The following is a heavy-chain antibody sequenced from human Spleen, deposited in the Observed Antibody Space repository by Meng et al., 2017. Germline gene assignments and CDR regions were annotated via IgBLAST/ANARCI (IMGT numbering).Heavy chain of an antibody. J-gene: IGHJ5*02. V-gene: IGHV1-2*06. CDR2: INPNSGGT. Sequence: ASVKVSCKPSGYSFTAYYIHWVRQAPGQGLEWMGRINPNSGGTNYAQKFQGRVTMTRDTSISTAYMELSRLRSDDTAVYYCARGGELLWFGELTRKNWFDPWGQGTLVTVSS. D-gene: IGHD3-10*01. CDR1: GYSFTAYY. CDR3: ARGGELLWFGELTRKNWFDP.